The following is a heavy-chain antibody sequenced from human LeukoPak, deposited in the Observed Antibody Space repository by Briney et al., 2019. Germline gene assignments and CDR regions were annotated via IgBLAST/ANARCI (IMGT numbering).Heavy chain of an antibody. Sequence: SETLSLTCSVSGDSISLSFYYWGWIRQPPGKALEWIGSVYYSGTTSYNPSLKSRVTMSVDTSKNQFSLKLSSVTAADTAVYYCARDTAAAPGGLTRYYFDYWGQGTLVTVSS. CDR2: VYYSGTT. V-gene: IGHV4-39*07. CDR3: ARDTAAAPGGLTRYYFDY. CDR1: GDSISLSFYY. D-gene: IGHD6-13*01. J-gene: IGHJ4*02.